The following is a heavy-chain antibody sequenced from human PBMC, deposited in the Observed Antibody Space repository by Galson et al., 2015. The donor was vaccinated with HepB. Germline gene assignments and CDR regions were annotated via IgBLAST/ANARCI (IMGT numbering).Heavy chain of an antibody. V-gene: IGHV3-48*04. D-gene: IGHD4-17*01. CDR2: ISSSSSTI. CDR3: ARDSDYGDQRGLVWFDL. Sequence: SLRLSCAASGFTFRSYSMNWVRQAPGKGLEWVSYISSSSSTIYYADSVKGRFTISRDNAKNSLYLQMNSLRAEDTAVYYCARDSDYGDQRGLVWFDLWGRGTLVTVSS. CDR1: GFTFRSYS. J-gene: IGHJ2*01.